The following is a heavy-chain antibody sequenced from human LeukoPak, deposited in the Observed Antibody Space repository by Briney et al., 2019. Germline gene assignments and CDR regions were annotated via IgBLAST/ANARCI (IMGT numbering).Heavy chain of an antibody. J-gene: IGHJ6*03. Sequence: GGSLRLSCAASGFTFSSYSMNWVRQAPGKGLEWVSSISSSSSYIYYADSVKGRFTISRDNAKNSLYLQMNSLRAEDTAVYYCARVIGGPSMVRAENYYYMDVWGKGTTVTVSS. CDR3: ARVIGGPSMVRAENYYYMDV. CDR1: GFTFSSYS. CDR2: ISSSSSYI. D-gene: IGHD3-10*01. V-gene: IGHV3-21*01.